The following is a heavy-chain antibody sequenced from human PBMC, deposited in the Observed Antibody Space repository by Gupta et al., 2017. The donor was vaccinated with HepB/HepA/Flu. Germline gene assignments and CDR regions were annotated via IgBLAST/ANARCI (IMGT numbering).Heavy chain of an antibody. CDR2: IKQDGSEQ. J-gene: IGHJ4*02. D-gene: IGHD4-11*01. CDR1: GLAFSNYS. CDR3: ADSEALY. V-gene: IGHV3-7*01. Sequence: EVQLVEYGGQLVQPGGSLRRFCAASGLAFSNYSMSWVRQAPGKGLEWVANIKQDGSEQYYVDAVKGRFTISRDNAKNSLYLQMDSLRAEDTAVYYCADSEALYWGQGTLFTVSS.